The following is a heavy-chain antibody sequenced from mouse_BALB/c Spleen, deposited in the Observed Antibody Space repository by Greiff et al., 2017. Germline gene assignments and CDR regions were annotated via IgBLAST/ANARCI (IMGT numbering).Heavy chain of an antibody. V-gene: IGHV5-12-1*01. CDR2: ISSGGGST. J-gene: IGHJ1*01. D-gene: IGHD2-14*01. CDR1: GFAFSSYD. Sequence: EVHLVESGGGLVKPGGSLKLSCAASGFAFSSYDMSWVRQTPEKRLEWVAYISSGGGSTYYPDTVKGRFTISRDNAKNTLYLQMSSLKSEDTAMYYCARHRYYWYFDVWGAGTTVTVSS. CDR3: ARHRYYWYFDV.